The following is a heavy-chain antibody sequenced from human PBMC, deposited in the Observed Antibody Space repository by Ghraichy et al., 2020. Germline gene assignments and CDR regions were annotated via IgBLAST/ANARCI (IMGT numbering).Heavy chain of an antibody. Sequence: LSLTCAASGFTFSSYAMHWVRQAPGKGLEWVAVISYDGSNKYYADSVKGRFTISRDNSKNTLYLQMNSLRAEDTAVYYCARGSLEAKAQLEWILPPFGSGDLDYWGQGTLVTVSS. J-gene: IGHJ4*02. CDR3: ARGSLEAKAQLEWILPPFGSGDLDY. D-gene: IGHD3-3*01. CDR2: ISYDGSNK. V-gene: IGHV3-30-3*01. CDR1: GFTFSSYA.